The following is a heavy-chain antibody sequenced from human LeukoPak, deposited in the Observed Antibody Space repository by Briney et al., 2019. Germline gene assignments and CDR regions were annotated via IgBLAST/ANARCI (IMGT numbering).Heavy chain of an antibody. J-gene: IGHJ4*02. D-gene: IGHD4-23*01. CDR3: ARGEGAYGGNSVTSFDY. Sequence: SETLSLTCAVYGGSFSGYYWSWIRQPPGKGLEWIGEINHSGSTNYNPSLKSRVTISVDTSKNRFSLKLSSVTAADTAVYYCARGEGAYGGNSVTSFDYWGQGTLVTVSS. CDR2: INHSGST. CDR1: GGSFSGYY. V-gene: IGHV4-34*01.